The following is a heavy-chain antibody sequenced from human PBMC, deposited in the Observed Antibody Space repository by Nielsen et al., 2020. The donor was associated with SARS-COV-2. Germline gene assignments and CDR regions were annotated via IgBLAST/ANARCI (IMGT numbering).Heavy chain of an antibody. V-gene: IGHV4-4*02. CDR1: GGSISSNNW. Sequence: SETLSLTCAVSGGSISSNNWWSWVRQPPGKGLEWIGEIYHRGSTNYSPSLKTRVTISVDKSKNQFSLELRSVTAADTAMYYCARGLAIGATPLNPWGQGTLVTVSS. CDR3: ARGLAIGATPLNP. D-gene: IGHD2-15*01. CDR2: IYHRGST. J-gene: IGHJ5*02.